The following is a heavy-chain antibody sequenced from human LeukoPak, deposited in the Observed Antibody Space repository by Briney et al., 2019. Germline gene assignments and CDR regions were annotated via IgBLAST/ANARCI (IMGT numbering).Heavy chain of an antibody. Sequence: SETLSLTCTVSGASIRTYYWSWIRQPPGKGLEWIGYVYYNGNTNYNPSLKSRVTISVDTSKNQFSLKLSSVTAADTAVYYCARDDFWSGYYDYWGQGTLVTVSS. J-gene: IGHJ4*02. CDR3: ARDDFWSGYYDY. CDR1: GASIRTYY. V-gene: IGHV4-59*12. D-gene: IGHD3-3*01. CDR2: VYYNGNT.